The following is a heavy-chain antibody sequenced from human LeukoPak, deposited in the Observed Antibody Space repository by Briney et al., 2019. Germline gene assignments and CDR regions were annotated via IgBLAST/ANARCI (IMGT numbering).Heavy chain of an antibody. Sequence: GGSLRLSCAASGFTLSAYWMGWVSQAPGKGLEWLGNIKEDGSEKYYGDLVKGRFTISRDNAKNSLSLQMNSLRVEDSAVYYCARDRGYLASDYWGQGTLVTVSS. J-gene: IGHJ4*02. V-gene: IGHV3-7*03. CDR1: GFTLSAYW. D-gene: IGHD3-10*01. CDR2: IKEDGSEK. CDR3: ARDRGYLASDY.